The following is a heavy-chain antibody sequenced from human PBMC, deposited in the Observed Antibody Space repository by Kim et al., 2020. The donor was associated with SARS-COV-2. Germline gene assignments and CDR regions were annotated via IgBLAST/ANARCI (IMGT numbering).Heavy chain of an antibody. J-gene: IGHJ5*02. D-gene: IGHD5-18*01. CDR3: ARAVDTAMVSQDNWFDP. V-gene: IGHV4-59*01. CDR1: GGSISSYY. Sequence: SETLSLTCTVSGGSISSYYWSWIRQPPGKGLEWIGYIYYSGSTNYNPSLKSRVTISVDTSKNQFSLKLSSVTAADTAVYYCARAVDTAMVSQDNWFDPWGQGTLVTVSS. CDR2: IYYSGST.